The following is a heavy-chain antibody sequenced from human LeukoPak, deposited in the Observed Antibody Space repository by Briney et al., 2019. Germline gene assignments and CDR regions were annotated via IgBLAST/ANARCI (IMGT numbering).Heavy chain of an antibody. D-gene: IGHD6-19*01. CDR2: ISASGVTT. J-gene: IGHJ4*02. CDR3: ARDKGPGIVVQNDY. Sequence: ESGGSLRLSCAASGFTFSSYAISWVRQTPGKGLEWVSGISASGVTTFSADSVEGRFTISRDNAKNSLYLQMNSLRAEDTAVYYCARDKGPGIVVQNDYWGQGTLVTVSS. V-gene: IGHV3-23*01. CDR1: GFTFSSYA.